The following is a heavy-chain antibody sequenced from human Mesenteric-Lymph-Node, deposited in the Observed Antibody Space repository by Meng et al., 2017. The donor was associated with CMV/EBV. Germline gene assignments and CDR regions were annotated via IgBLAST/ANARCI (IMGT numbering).Heavy chain of an antibody. CDR1: GLTFTSYT. J-gene: IGHJ4*02. V-gene: IGHV3-21*01. CDR2: ITSSGSFV. Sequence: GESLKISCAASGLTFTSYTMHWVRQAPEKGLEWVSSITSSGSFVYYADSVKGRFTISRDNAKNSLYLQMNSLRADDMAVYYCARDVGVVIARDWGQGTPVTVSS. CDR3: ARDVGVVIARD. D-gene: IGHD2-21*01.